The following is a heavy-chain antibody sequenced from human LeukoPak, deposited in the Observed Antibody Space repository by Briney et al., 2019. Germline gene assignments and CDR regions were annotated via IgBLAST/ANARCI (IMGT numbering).Heavy chain of an antibody. J-gene: IGHJ4*02. Sequence: SETLSLTCAVYGGSFSGYYWIWIRQPPGKGLEWIGEINHSGSTNYNPSLKSRVTISVDTSKNQFSLKLSSVTAADTAVYYCARLVPSITMVRGVSDYWGQGTLVTVSS. CDR1: GGSFSGYY. CDR2: INHSGST. CDR3: ARLVPSITMVRGVSDY. D-gene: IGHD3-10*01. V-gene: IGHV4-34*01.